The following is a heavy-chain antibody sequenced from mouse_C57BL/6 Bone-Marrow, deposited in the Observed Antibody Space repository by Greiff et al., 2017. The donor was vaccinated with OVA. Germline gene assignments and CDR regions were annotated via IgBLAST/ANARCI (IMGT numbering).Heavy chain of an antibody. D-gene: IGHD2-4*01. CDR1: GYAFSSSW. CDR3: ASPYDYDDVFAY. CDR2: IYPGDGDT. V-gene: IGHV1-82*01. J-gene: IGHJ3*01. Sequence: QVQLQQSGPELVKPGASVKISCKASGYAFSSSWMNWVKQRPGKGLEWIGRIYPGDGDTNYNGKFKGKATLTADKSSSTAYMQLSSLTSEDSAVYFCASPYDYDDVFAYWGQGTLVTVSA.